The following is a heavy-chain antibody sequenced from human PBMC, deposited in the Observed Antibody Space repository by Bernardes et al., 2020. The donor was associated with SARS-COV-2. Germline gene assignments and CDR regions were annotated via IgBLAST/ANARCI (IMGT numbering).Heavy chain of an antibody. CDR1: GGSISSYY. Sequence: SETLSLTCTVSGGSISSYYWSWIRQPPGKGLEWIGYIYYSGSTNYNPSLKSRVTISVDTSKNQFSLKLSSVTAADTAVYYCARVLRGGPYYDFWSGYFIADYYGMDVWGQGTTVTVSS. CDR2: IYYSGST. J-gene: IGHJ6*02. D-gene: IGHD3-3*01. V-gene: IGHV4-59*01. CDR3: ARVLRGGPYYDFWSGYFIADYYGMDV.